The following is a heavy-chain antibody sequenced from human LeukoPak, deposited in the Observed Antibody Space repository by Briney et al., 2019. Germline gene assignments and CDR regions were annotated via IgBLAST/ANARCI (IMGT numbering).Heavy chain of an antibody. CDR2: IYYSGST. D-gene: IGHD3-22*01. CDR3: ARDSSGYYYEYAFDI. J-gene: IGHJ3*02. V-gene: IGHV4-39*07. Sequence: PSETLSLTCTVSGGSISSSSYYWGWIRQPPGKGLEWIGSIYYSGSTYYNPSLKSRVTISVDTSKNQFSLKLSSVTAADTAVYYCARDSSGYYYEYAFDIWGQGTMVTVSS. CDR1: GGSISSSSYY.